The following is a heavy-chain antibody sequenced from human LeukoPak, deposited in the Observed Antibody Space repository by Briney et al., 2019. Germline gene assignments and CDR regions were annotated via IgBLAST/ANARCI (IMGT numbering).Heavy chain of an antibody. D-gene: IGHD6-6*01. CDR3: ARVVAARQRYFQH. J-gene: IGHJ1*01. Sequence: ASVKVSCKASGYTFTSYGISWVRQAPGQGLEWMGWISAYNGNTNYAQKFQGRVTMTRDTSISTAYMELSRPRSDDTAVYYCARVVAARQRYFQHWGQGTLVTVSS. V-gene: IGHV1-18*01. CDR2: ISAYNGNT. CDR1: GYTFTSYG.